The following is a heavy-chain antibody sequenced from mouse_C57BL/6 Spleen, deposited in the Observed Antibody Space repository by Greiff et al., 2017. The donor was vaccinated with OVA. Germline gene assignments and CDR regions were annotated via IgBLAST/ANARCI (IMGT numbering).Heavy chain of an antibody. Sequence: VQLQQSGPELVKPGASVKIPCKASGYTFTDYNMDWVKQSHGKSLEWIGDINPNNGGTIYNQKFKGKATLTVDKSSSTAYMELRSLTSEDTAVYYCARKGIYYDYDRVYFDYWGQGTTLTVSS. D-gene: IGHD2-4*01. CDR3: ARKGIYYDYDRVYFDY. CDR2: INPNNGGT. CDR1: GYTFTDYN. V-gene: IGHV1-18*01. J-gene: IGHJ2*01.